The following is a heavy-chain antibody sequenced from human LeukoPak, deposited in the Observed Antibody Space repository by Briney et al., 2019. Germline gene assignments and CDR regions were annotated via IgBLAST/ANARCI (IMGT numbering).Heavy chain of an antibody. V-gene: IGHV4-30-4*01. CDR2: IYYSGST. CDR3: ARGGIQLWSNWFDP. D-gene: IGHD5-18*01. Sequence: SQTLSLTCIVSGGSISSGDYYWSWIRQPPGKGLEWIGYIYYSGSTYYNPSLKSRVTISVDTSKNQFSLKLSSVTAADTAVYYCARGGIQLWSNWFDPWGQGTLVTVSS. J-gene: IGHJ5*02. CDR1: GGSISSGDYY.